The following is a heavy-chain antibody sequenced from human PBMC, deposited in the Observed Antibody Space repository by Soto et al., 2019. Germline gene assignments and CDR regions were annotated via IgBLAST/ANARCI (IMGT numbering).Heavy chain of an antibody. CDR2: IYYSGST. CDR3: ARSSSGFYYGMDV. CDR1: GGSISSYY. J-gene: IGHJ6*02. D-gene: IGHD6-19*01. Sequence: PSETLSLTCTVSGGSISSYYWSWIRQPPGKGLEWIGYIYYSGSTNYNPSLKSRVTISVDTSKDQSSLKLSSVTAADTAVYYCARSSSGFYYGMDVWGQGTTVTVSS. V-gene: IGHV4-59*01.